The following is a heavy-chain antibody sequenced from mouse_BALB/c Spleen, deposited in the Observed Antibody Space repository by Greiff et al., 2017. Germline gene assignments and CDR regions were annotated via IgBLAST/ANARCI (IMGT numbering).Heavy chain of an antibody. CDR3: ARAYYYDSSSHWYFDV. CDR2: ISDGGSYT. D-gene: IGHD1-1*01. CDR1: GFTFSDYY. J-gene: IGHJ1*01. V-gene: IGHV5-4*02. Sequence: EVQVVDSGGGLVKPGGSLKLSCAASGFTFSDYYMYWVRQTPEKRLEWVATISDGGSYTYYPDSVKGRFTISRDNAKNNLYLQMSSLKSEDTAMYYCARAYYYDSSSHWYFDVWGAGTTVTVSS.